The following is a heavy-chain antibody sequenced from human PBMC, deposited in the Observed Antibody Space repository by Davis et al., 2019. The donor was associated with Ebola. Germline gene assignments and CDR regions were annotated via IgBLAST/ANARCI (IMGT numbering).Heavy chain of an antibody. J-gene: IGHJ6*02. CDR3: ARGHSSSWGYYYYGMDV. CDR2: IYYSGST. Sequence: MPSETLSLTCTVSGCSISSYYWSWIRQPPGKGLEWIGSIYYSGSTYYNPSLKSRVTISVDTSKNQFSLKLSSVTAADTAVYYCARGHSSSWGYYYYGMDVWGQGTTVTVSS. D-gene: IGHD6-13*01. CDR1: GCSISSYY. V-gene: IGHV4-59*05.